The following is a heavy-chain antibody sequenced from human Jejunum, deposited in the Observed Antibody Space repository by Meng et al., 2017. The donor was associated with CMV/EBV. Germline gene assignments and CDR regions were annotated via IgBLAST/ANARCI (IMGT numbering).Heavy chain of an antibody. D-gene: IGHD3-16*01. J-gene: IGHJ4*02. Sequence: VQLGESGGGLVQPGGSLGLSCAASGFTVSSKYMSWVRQAPGKGLEWVSVIYSGGSTYYADSVKGRVIISRDSSKNTVYLQMNSLRAEDTAVYYCAESLKITNWGQGTLVTVSS. CDR2: IYSGGST. CDR3: AESLKITN. V-gene: IGHV3-66*01. CDR1: GFTVSSKY.